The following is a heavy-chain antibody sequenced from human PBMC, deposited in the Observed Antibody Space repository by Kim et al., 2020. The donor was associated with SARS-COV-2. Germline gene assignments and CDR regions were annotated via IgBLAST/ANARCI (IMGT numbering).Heavy chain of an antibody. V-gene: IGHV4-39*07. Sequence: RSRVTISVDTSKNQFSLKLSSVTAADTAVYYCARDREVVVVTAPSRYFDLWGRGTLVTVSS. J-gene: IGHJ2*01. D-gene: IGHD2-21*02. CDR3: ARDREVVVVTAPSRYFDL.